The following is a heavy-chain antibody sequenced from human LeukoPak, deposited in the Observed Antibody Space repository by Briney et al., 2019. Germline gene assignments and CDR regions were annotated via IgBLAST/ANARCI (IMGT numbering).Heavy chain of an antibody. V-gene: IGHV4-59*01. CDR2: IYYSGST. CDR3: SRGGYYYMDA. CDR1: GGSISSYY. Sequence: SETLSLTCTVSGGSISSYYWSWIRQPPGKGLEWIGYIYYSGSTNYNPSLKSRVTISVDTSKNQFSLNLSSVTAADTALYYCSRGGYYYMDAWGKGTTVTVSS. J-gene: IGHJ6*03.